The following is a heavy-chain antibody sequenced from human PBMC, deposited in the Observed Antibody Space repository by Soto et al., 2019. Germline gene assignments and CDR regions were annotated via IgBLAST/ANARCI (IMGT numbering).Heavy chain of an antibody. D-gene: IGHD6-19*01. CDR3: ATDRIPTYSSGWYGRRGRFDY. J-gene: IGHJ4*02. CDR1: GYTLTELS. CDR2: FDPEDGET. Sequence: GASVKVSCKVSGYTLTELSMHWVRQAPGKGLEWMGGFDPEDGETIYAQKFQGRVTMTEDTSTDTAYMELSSLRSEDTAVYYCATDRIPTYSSGWYGRRGRFDYWGQGTLVTVSS. V-gene: IGHV1-24*01.